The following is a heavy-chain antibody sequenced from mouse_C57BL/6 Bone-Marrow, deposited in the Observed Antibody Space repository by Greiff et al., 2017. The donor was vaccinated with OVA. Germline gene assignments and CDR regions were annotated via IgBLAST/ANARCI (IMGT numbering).Heavy chain of an antibody. CDR3: ARHGNYSNFYAMDY. J-gene: IGHJ4*01. CDR2: ISNGGGST. CDR1: GFTFSDYY. D-gene: IGHD2-5*01. Sequence: EVKLEESGGGLVQPGGSLKLSCAASGFTFSDYYMYWVRQTPEKRLEWVAYISNGGGSTYYPDTVKGRFTISRDNAKNTLYLQMSRLKSEDTAMYYCARHGNYSNFYAMDYWGQGTSVTVSS. V-gene: IGHV5-12*01.